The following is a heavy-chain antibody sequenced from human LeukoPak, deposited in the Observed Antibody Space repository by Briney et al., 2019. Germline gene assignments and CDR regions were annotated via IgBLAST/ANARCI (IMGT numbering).Heavy chain of an antibody. D-gene: IGHD5-12*01. V-gene: IGHV4-34*01. CDR1: GGSFCGYN. Sequence: SETLSLTCAVSGGSFCGYNWSWVRQTPGKGVERRGEINHRGSTKYNTPLKRRVSISVEKTKKKTSWMRSSVTAADTAVYYCARAGGYEIEGVWFDPWGQGTLVTVSS. CDR2: INHRGST. CDR3: ARAGGYEIEGVWFDP. J-gene: IGHJ5*02.